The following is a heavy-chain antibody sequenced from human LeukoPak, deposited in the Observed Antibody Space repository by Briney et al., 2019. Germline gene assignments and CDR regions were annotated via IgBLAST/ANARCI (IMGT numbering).Heavy chain of an antibody. CDR3: ARAGGVTTVTHFDY. V-gene: IGHV4-30-4*08. Sequence: PSETLSLTCTVSGGSISSGDYYWSWIRQPPGKGLEWIGYIYYSGSTYYNPSLKSRVTISVDTSKNQFSLKLSSVTAADTAVYYCARAGGVTTVTHFDYWGQGTLVTVSS. D-gene: IGHD4-11*01. CDR1: GGSISSGDYY. J-gene: IGHJ4*02. CDR2: IYYSGST.